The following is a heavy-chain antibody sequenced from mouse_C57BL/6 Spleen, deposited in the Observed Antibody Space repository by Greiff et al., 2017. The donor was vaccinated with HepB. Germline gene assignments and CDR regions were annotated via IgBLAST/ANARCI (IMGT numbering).Heavy chain of an antibody. V-gene: IGHV1-18*01. D-gene: IGHD2-4*01. CDR1: GYTFTDYN. CDR2: INPNNGGT. CDR3: ARNDYDWFAY. Sequence: VQLQQSGPELVKPGASVKIPCKASGYTFTDYNMDWVKQSHGKSLEWIGDINPNNGGTIYNQKFKGKATLTVDKSSSTAYMELHSLTSEDTAVYYCARNDYDWFAYWGQGTLVTVSA. J-gene: IGHJ3*01.